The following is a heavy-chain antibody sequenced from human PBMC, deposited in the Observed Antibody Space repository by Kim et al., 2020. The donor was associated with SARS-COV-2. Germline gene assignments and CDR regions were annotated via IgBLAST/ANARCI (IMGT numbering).Heavy chain of an antibody. CDR1: GFTFNTYG. CDR2: ISYDGSNK. J-gene: IGHJ4*02. Sequence: GGSLRLSCVASGFTFNTYGMHWVRQAPGKGLEWVAVISYDGSNKYYADSVKGRLTISRDNSKNTLYLQMNSLRIEDTAVYYCAKSFSGSYFGYDYWGQGTLVTVSS. CDR3: AKSFSGSYFGYDY. V-gene: IGHV3-30*18. D-gene: IGHD1-26*01.